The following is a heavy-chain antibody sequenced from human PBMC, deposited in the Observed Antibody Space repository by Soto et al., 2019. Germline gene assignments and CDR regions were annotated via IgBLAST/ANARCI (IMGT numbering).Heavy chain of an antibody. V-gene: IGHV3-48*01. CDR1: GFTFSSYS. J-gene: IGHJ4*02. Sequence: EVQLVESGGGLVQPGGSLRLSCAASGFTFSSYSMNWVRQAPGKGLEWVSYISSSSSTIYYADSVKGRFTISRDNAKNALYLQMNSLRAEDTAVYYCARGVSSNYDYWGQGTLVTVSS. CDR2: ISSSSSTI. CDR3: ARGVSSNYDY. D-gene: IGHD1-7*01.